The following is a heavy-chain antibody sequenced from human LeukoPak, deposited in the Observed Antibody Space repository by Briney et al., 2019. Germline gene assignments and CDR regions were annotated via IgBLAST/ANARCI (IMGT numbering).Heavy chain of an antibody. Sequence: PGGSLRLSCAASGFTFSTHDLTWVRQAPGKGLEWVSAISGDGGKTYYADSVKGRFTISRDNSKNTLYLQMNSLRAEDTAVYYCAKALIAAAGYYFDYWGQGTLVTVSS. D-gene: IGHD6-13*01. CDR2: ISGDGGKT. V-gene: IGHV3-23*01. CDR3: AKALIAAAGYYFDY. J-gene: IGHJ4*02. CDR1: GFTFSTHD.